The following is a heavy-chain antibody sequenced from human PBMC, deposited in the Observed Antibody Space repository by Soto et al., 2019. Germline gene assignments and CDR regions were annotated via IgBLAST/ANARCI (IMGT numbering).Heavy chain of an antibody. CDR2: FDPEDGET. J-gene: IGHJ5*02. Sequence: ASVKVSCKVSGYTLTELSMHWVRQAPGKGLEWMGGFDPEDGETIYAQKFQGRVTMTEDTSTDKAYMELSSLSSEDTAVYYCATSIQHYYYSSGLAWGQGNLIAVSS. D-gene: IGHD3-22*01. CDR3: ATSIQHYYYSSGLA. CDR1: GYTLTELS. V-gene: IGHV1-24*01.